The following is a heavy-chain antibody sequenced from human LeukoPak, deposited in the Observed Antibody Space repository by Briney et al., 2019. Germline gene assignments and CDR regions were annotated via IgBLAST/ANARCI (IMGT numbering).Heavy chain of an antibody. Sequence: ASVKVPCKASGYTFTSYGISWVRQAPGQGLEWMGWISAYSGNTNYAQKLQGRVTMTTDTSTSTAYMELRSLRSDDTAVYYCAREGRGYSYGRTDFDYWGQGTLVTVSS. D-gene: IGHD5-18*01. V-gene: IGHV1-18*01. CDR1: GYTFTSYG. CDR2: ISAYSGNT. CDR3: AREGRGYSYGRTDFDY. J-gene: IGHJ4*02.